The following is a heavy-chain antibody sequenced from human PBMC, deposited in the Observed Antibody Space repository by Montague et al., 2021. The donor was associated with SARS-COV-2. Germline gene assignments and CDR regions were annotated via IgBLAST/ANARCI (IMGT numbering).Heavy chain of an antibody. V-gene: IGHV4-4*02. D-gene: IGHD2-21*02. CDR3: AGAHCSGDAYYSLGWFDP. CDR2: IYHSGST. J-gene: IGHJ5*02. CDR1: GVSIRTYNW. Sequence: SETLSLTCTVSGVSIRTYNWWSWVRQPSWKGLEWIGEIYHSGSTYSNRSLESRVTISVDKSKNQFSLKLSFVTAADTAMYSCAGAHCSGDAYYSLGWFDPWGQGTLVTVSS.